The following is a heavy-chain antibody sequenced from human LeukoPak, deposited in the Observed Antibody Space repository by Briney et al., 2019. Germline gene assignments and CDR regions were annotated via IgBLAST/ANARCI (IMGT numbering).Heavy chain of an antibody. V-gene: IGHV3-30*04. Sequence: GGSLRLSCAASGFTFSSYAMHWVRQAPGKGLEWVAVISYDGSNKYYADSVKGRFTISRDNSKNTLYLQMNSLRAEDTAVYYCARDRIAVAGRGFVDYWGQGTLVTVSS. CDR3: ARDRIAVAGRGFVDY. CDR2: ISYDGSNK. CDR1: GFTFSSYA. J-gene: IGHJ4*02. D-gene: IGHD6-19*01.